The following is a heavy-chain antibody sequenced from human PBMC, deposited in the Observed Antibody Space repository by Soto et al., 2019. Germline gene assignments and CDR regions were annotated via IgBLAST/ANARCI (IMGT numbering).Heavy chain of an antibody. CDR2: ISRSSSYI. D-gene: IGHD5-12*01. V-gene: IGHV3-21*01. CDR1: GFTFSSYR. Sequence: EVQLVESGGGLVKPGGSLRLSCAASGFTFSSYRMNWVRQAPGKGLEWVSSISRSSSYIYYADPVKGRFNTARDNAKNSLYLHMTSMRAEDTTVYYCAKREYSGQNDYWGQGTLVTVS. CDR3: AKREYSGQNDY. J-gene: IGHJ4*02.